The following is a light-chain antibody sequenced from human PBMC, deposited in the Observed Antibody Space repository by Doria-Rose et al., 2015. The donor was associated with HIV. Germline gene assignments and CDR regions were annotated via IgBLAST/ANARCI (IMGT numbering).Light chain of an antibody. CDR3: HQYGTSWT. J-gene: IGKJ1*01. CDR2: DGS. V-gene: IGKV3-20*01. Sequence: TQSPGTLSLSPGERATLSCRASQSFSSTYLAWYQQKSGQAPSLLIYDGSTKATGIPDRFSASGSGTDFTLTINRLEPEDFELYYCHQYGTSWTFGQGTKVEI. CDR1: QSFSSTY.